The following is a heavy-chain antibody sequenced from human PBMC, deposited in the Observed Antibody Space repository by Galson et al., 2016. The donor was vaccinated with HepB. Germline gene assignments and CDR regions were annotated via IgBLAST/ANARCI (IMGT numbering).Heavy chain of an antibody. CDR1: DGSIRSGGYY. Sequence: LSLTCSVSDGSIRSGGYYGSWIRQHPGKGLEWIGYISNTGGTQYNPSLKSRVTISLDTSKNHFSLRLSSVTAADTAVYYCARDPGRYTSGWYQEATFDMWGQGTMVTVSS. D-gene: IGHD6-19*01. V-gene: IGHV4-31*03. J-gene: IGHJ3*02. CDR3: ARDPGRYTSGWYQEATFDM. CDR2: ISNTGGT.